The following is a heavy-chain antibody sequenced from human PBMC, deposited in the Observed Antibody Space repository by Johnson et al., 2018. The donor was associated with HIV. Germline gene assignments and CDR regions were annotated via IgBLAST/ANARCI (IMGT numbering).Heavy chain of an antibody. J-gene: IGHJ3*02. CDR1: GFTFDDYG. CDR2: ISGTGGTT. D-gene: IGHD1-26*01. Sequence: VQLVESGGGVVRPGGSLRLSCAASGFTFDDYGMSWVRQAPGKGLEWVSGISGTGGTTYYADSVRGRFSISRDKSKDTLYLQMSSLRAEDTAVYYCARDLSEGELGHAFDIWGQGTMVTVSS. CDR3: ARDLSEGELGHAFDI. V-gene: IGHV3-20*04.